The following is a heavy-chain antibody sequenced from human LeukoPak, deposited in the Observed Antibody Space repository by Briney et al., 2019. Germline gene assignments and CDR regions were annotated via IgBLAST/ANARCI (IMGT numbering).Heavy chain of an antibody. CDR3: ARGVEPLAANTLAY. CDR1: GFTVITND. Sequence: GGSLRLSCAASGFTVITNDMTWVRQAPGKGLEWVSVLYSDGNTKYADSVQGRFTISRDNSKNTLYLEMNSLSPDDTAVYYCARGVEPLAANTLAYWGQGTLVTVSS. CDR2: LYSDGNT. V-gene: IGHV3-53*01. D-gene: IGHD1-14*01. J-gene: IGHJ4*02.